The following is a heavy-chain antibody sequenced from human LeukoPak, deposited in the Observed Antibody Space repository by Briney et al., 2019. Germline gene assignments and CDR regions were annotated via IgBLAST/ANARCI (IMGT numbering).Heavy chain of an antibody. CDR2: ISNNGGDT. V-gene: IGHV3-64D*06. Sequence: GGSLRLSCSVSGFTFSSYVMHWVRQAPGKGLESVSGISNNGGDTYYADSVKGRFTISRDNSENTLYLQMSSLRPEDTAVYYCMNPNHYGSGRWSQGTLVTVSS. CDR3: MNPNHYGSGR. J-gene: IGHJ4*02. D-gene: IGHD3-10*01. CDR1: GFTFSSYV.